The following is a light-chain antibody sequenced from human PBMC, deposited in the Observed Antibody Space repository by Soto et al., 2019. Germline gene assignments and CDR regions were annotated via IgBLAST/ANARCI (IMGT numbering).Light chain of an antibody. CDR3: GTWDTALSAGK. V-gene: IGLV1-51*01. Sequence: QSVLTQPPSVSAATGQRVIISCSGSDSNVGNNYVSWYQQFPGAPPKLLIYDTSKRPSWISDRFSASKSGTSATLIISSLQTGDEAHYYCGTWDTALSAGKVGGGTKLTVL. J-gene: IGLJ2*01. CDR1: DSNVGNNY. CDR2: DTS.